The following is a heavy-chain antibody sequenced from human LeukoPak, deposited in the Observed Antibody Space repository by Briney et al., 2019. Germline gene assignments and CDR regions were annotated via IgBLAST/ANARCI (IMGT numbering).Heavy chain of an antibody. CDR3: ARKGITMVRGSFDI. Sequence: GGSLRLSCAASGFTFSSYSMNWVRQAPGKGLEWVSSISSSSSYIYYADSVKGRFTISRDNAKNSLYLQMNSLRAEDMAVYYCARKGITMVRGSFDIWGQGTMVTVSS. CDR1: GFTFSSYS. J-gene: IGHJ3*02. D-gene: IGHD3-10*01. CDR2: ISSSSSYI. V-gene: IGHV3-21*01.